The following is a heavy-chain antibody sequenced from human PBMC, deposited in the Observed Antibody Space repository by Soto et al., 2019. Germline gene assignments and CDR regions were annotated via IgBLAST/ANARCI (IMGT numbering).Heavy chain of an antibody. J-gene: IGHJ3*02. Sequence: PSETLSLTCTVSGGSIKTFSWSWFRQPPGKGLEWIGYIYYSGSTNYHPSLKSRVTISVDTSKNQFSLKLSSVTAADTAVYYCARNFWVGAAAGTASEGAFDIWGQGTMVTVSS. V-gene: IGHV4-59*12. CDR1: GGSIKTFS. CDR2: IYYSGST. CDR3: ARNFWVGAAAGTASEGAFDI. D-gene: IGHD6-13*01.